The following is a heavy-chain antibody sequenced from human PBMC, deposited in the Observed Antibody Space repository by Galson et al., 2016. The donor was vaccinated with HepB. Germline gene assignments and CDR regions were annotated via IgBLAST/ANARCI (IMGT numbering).Heavy chain of an antibody. V-gene: IGHV4-4*02. J-gene: IGHJ3*01. CDR1: GGSLISNNW. CDR3: ARTYYVILIDDNSSKKYGLYV. CDR2: IYHSGNT. D-gene: IGHD3-9*01. Sequence: SETLSLTCSVSGGSLISNNWWNWVRQPPGKGLEWIGEIYHSGNTNYNPSLKSRVTIPVDKAKNLFSLTLTSLTAADSAVYYCARTYYVILIDDNSSKKYGLYVWGQGAMVTVSS.